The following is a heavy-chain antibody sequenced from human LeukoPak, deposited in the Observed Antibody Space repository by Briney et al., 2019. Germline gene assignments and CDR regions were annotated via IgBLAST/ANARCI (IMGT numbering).Heavy chain of an antibody. Sequence: SETLSLTCTVSGDSISNYCWSWIRQPPGKGLEWIGYIYYSGSTNYNPSLKSRVTISVDTSKNQFSLKLGSVTAADTAVYYCAGGGYSSGYYHNWFDPWGQGTLVTVSS. CDR3: AGGGYSSGYYHNWFDP. J-gene: IGHJ5*02. V-gene: IGHV4-59*01. CDR1: GDSISNYC. CDR2: IYYSGST. D-gene: IGHD3-22*01.